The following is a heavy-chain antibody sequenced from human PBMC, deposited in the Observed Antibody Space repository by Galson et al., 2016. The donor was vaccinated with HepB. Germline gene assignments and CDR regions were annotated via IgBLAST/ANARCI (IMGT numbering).Heavy chain of an antibody. CDR2: ISGSAGST. J-gene: IGHJ4*02. D-gene: IGHD4-23*01. V-gene: IGHV3-23*01. CDR1: GFTFSTYA. CDR3: AKGGLRWYHNFNC. Sequence: SLRLSCAASGFTFSTYALSWVRQAPGKGLDWVSVISGSAGSTYYADSVKGRFTISRDNSKNMLYMQVNSLRAEDTAVYYCAKGGLRWYHNFNCWGQGTLVTVSS.